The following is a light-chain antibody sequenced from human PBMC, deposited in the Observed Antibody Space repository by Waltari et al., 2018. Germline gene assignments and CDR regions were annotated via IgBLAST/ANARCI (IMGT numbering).Light chain of an antibody. CDR1: QSVLYRSDNKNY. J-gene: IGKJ5*01. V-gene: IGKV4-1*01. CDR3: QQYYSSPVT. CDR2: WAS. Sequence: DIVMTQSPDSLAVSLGERATINCKSSQSVLYRSDNKNYLGWYQQKPGLPPKLLIYWASTRESGGPDRFSGSGSGTDFTLTISSLQAEDVAVYYCQQYYSSPVTFGQGTRLEIK.